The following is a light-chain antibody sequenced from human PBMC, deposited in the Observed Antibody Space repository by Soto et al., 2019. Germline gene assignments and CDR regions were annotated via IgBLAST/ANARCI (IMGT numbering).Light chain of an antibody. CDR1: HDISIY. CDR2: DAS. V-gene: IGKV1-33*01. CDR3: QQYENLPYT. J-gene: IGKJ2*01. Sequence: DIQMTQCPSSLSASVGDRVTISCQASHDISIYLTWYQQKPGEAPKVPIYDASTLETGVPSRFILSASTTYFTFTISSLQPEYISTYHLQQYENLPYTSGQGTKLEIK.